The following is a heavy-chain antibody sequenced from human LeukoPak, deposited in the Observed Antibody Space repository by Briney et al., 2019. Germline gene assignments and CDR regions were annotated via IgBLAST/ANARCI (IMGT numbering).Heavy chain of an antibody. Sequence: SETLSLTCTVSGGSISSGSYYWGWIRQPPGKGLEWIGSIYYSGSTFYSPSLKSRVTISVDTSKNQFSLRLNSVTAADTAVYYCARAPYYGSGSYFDYWGQGTLVTVSS. CDR3: ARAPYYGSGSYFDY. J-gene: IGHJ4*02. V-gene: IGHV4-39*07. CDR1: GGSISSGSYY. D-gene: IGHD3-10*01. CDR2: IYYSGST.